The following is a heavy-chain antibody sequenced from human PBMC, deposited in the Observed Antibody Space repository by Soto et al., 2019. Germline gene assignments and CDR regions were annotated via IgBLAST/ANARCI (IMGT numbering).Heavy chain of an antibody. V-gene: IGHV3-21*01. CDR2: ISSSSSYI. CDR1: GFTFSTYS. D-gene: IGHD3-16*01. CDR3: ARVMPLGHPLPHRFTTNFDY. J-gene: IGHJ4*02. Sequence: PGGSLRLSCAASGFTFSTYSMNWVRQAPGKGLEWVSSISSSSSYIYYADSVKGRFTISRDNAKNSLYLQMDSLRAEDTAVYYCARVMPLGHPLPHRFTTNFDYWGQGTLVTVSS.